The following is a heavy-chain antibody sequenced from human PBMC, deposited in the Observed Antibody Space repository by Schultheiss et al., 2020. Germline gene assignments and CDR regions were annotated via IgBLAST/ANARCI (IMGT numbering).Heavy chain of an antibody. CDR3: ARDSVAERFLYYYYYGMDV. Sequence: GESLKISCAASGFTFSSYEMNWVRQAPGKGLEWVSYISSSGSTIYYADSVKGRFTISRDNAKNSLYLQMNSLRAEDTAVYYCARDSVAERFLYYYYYGMDVWGQGTTVTVSS. CDR2: ISSSGSTI. J-gene: IGHJ6*02. D-gene: IGHD5/OR15-5a*01. CDR1: GFTFSSYE. V-gene: IGHV3-48*03.